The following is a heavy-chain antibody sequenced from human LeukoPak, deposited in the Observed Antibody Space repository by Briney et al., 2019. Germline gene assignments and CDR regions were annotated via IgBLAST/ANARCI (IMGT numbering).Heavy chain of an antibody. V-gene: IGHV4-31*03. J-gene: IGHJ6*02. D-gene: IGHD4-17*01. CDR1: GGSISSGGYY. CDR2: IYYSGST. CDR3: ARFTGVNTGTFYYYYYGMDV. Sequence: SETLSLTCTVSGGSISSGGYYWSWIRQHPGKGLEWIGYIYYSGSTYYNPSLKSRVTISVDTSKNQFSLKLSSVTAADTAVYYCARFTGVNTGTFYYYYYGMDVWGQGTTVTVSS.